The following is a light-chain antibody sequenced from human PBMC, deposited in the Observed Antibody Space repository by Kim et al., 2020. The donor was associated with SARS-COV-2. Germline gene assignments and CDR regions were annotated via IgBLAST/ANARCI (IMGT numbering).Light chain of an antibody. CDR1: TGAVTSGYY. CDR3: LLYYGGSWV. J-gene: IGLJ3*02. CDR2: RIS. Sequence: PVRTVTPTHPYTTGAVTSGYYPNWFQQRPGQAPRALILRISNNHSWTPARFSGSLLGGKAALTLSGVQPEDEAEYYCLLYYGGSWVFGGGTQLTVL. V-gene: IGLV7-43*01.